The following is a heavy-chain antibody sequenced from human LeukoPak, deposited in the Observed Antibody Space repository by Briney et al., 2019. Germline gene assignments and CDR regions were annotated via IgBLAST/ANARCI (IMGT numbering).Heavy chain of an antibody. Sequence: PSETLSLTCTVSGGSISSGDYYWSWIRQPPGKGLEWIGYIYHSGSTYYNPSLKSRVTISVDRSKNQFSLKLSSVTAAGTAVYYCARIRDAPPNFDYWGQGTLVTVPS. CDR1: GGSISSGDYY. J-gene: IGHJ4*02. CDR3: ARIRDAPPNFDY. CDR2: IYHSGST. V-gene: IGHV4-30-2*01. D-gene: IGHD5-24*01.